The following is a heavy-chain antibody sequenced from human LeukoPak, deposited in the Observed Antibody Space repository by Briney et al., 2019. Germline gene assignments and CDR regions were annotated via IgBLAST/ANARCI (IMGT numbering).Heavy chain of an antibody. J-gene: IGHJ4*02. Sequence: PSQTLSLTCAVSGGSISSGGYSWSWIRQPPGKGLEWIGEINHSGSTNYNPSLKSRVTISVDTSKNQFSLKLSSVTAADTAVYYCAREPYRSGYNLDYWGQGTLVTVSS. V-gene: IGHV4-30-2*01. CDR2: INHSGST. CDR1: GGSISSGGYS. CDR3: AREPYRSGYNLDY. D-gene: IGHD3-22*01.